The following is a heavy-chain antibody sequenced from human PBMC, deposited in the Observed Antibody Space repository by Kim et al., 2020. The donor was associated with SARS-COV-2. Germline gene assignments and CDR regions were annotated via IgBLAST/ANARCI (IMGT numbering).Heavy chain of an antibody. D-gene: IGHD2-21*02. V-gene: IGHV3-33*02. CDR3: ARGSYCGGGDCYFKFDI. Sequence: RGRFTISRDNSMNTLFLQMDSLRADDTAVYYCARGSYCGGGDCYFKFDIWGQGTMVTVSS. J-gene: IGHJ3*02.